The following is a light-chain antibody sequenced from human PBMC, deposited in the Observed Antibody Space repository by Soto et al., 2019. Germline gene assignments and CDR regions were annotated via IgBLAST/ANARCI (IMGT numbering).Light chain of an antibody. CDR2: AAS. V-gene: IGKV1-39*01. J-gene: IGKJ3*01. Sequence: DIQMTQSPSSLSASVGDRVTITCRASQTIDSYLNWYQQKIGKAPNLLIYAASTLETGVPSRFSGSGSGTDFTLTISNLQPEDFATYYCQQRDTFGPGTKVDI. CDR1: QTIDSY. CDR3: QQRDT.